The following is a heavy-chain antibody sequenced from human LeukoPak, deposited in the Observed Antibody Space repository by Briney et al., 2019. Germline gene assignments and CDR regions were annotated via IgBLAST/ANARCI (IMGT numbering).Heavy chain of an antibody. CDR1: GGSISSGSYY. V-gene: IGHV4-61*02. CDR3: ARRNRYSGSYGAFDI. Sequence: SQTLSLTCTVSGGSISSGSYYWSWIRQPAGKGLEWIGRIYTSGGTNYNPSLKSRVTISVDTSKNQFSLKLSSVTAADTAVYYCARRNRYSGSYGAFDIWGQGTMVTVSS. J-gene: IGHJ3*02. D-gene: IGHD1-26*01. CDR2: IYTSGGT.